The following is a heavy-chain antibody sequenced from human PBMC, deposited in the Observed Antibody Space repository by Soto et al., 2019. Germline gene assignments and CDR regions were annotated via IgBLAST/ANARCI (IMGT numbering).Heavy chain of an antibody. V-gene: IGHV3-30-3*01. Sequence: QVQLVESGGGVVQPGRSLRLSCAASGFTFSSYAMHWVRQAPGKGLEWVAVISYDGSNKYYADSVKGRFTISRDNSKXXLXLXXXXXXAEDTAVYYCARDTIVSLLIAARPLNYYYGMDVWGQGTTVTVSS. CDR2: ISYDGSNK. J-gene: IGHJ6*02. CDR1: GFTFSSYA. CDR3: ARDTIVSLLIAARPLNYYYGMDV. D-gene: IGHD6-6*01.